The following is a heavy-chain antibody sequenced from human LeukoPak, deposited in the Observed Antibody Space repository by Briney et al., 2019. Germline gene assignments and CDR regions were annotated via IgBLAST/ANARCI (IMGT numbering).Heavy chain of an antibody. CDR2: INPNSGDT. J-gene: IGHJ4*02. CDR1: GYTFTGYY. Sequence: GASVKVSCKASGYTFTGYYMHWVRQAPGQGLEWMGWINPNSGDTQYAQKFQGRVTMTRDTSISTAYMEVNRLTSDDTAVYYCTREDYWGQGTLVTVSS. CDR3: TREDY. V-gene: IGHV1-2*02.